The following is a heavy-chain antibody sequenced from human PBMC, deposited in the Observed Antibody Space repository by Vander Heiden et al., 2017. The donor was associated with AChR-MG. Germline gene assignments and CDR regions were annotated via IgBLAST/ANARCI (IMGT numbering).Heavy chain of an antibody. D-gene: IGHD3-10*01. CDR2: IYYSGST. CDR3: AREVYYYGSGIAGGTYYYYYGMDV. V-gene: IGHV4-31*03. J-gene: IGHJ6*02. Sequence: QVQLQESGPGLVKPSQTLSPTCPVSRGPIGRGGSYWSWLRQHPGKGLEWSGYIYYSGSTYYNPSLKSRVTISVDTSKNQFSLKLSSVTAADTAVYYCAREVYYYGSGIAGGTYYYYYGMDVWGQGTTVTVSS. CDR1: RGPIGRGGSY.